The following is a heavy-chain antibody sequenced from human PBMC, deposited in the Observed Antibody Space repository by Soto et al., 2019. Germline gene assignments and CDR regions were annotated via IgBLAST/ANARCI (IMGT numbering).Heavy chain of an antibody. Sequence: QVQLVQSGAEVKKPGASVKVSCKSSGYAFTGYGITWVRQAPGQGLEWLGWISGYSGDTNYAQNFQGRVSVTTDTXTSTAYMELRSLTSDDTALYYCARIPAFAIHGFDIWGQGTMVTVSS. D-gene: IGHD5-18*01. CDR1: GYAFTGYG. V-gene: IGHV1-18*01. J-gene: IGHJ3*02. CDR3: ARIPAFAIHGFDI. CDR2: ISGYSGDT.